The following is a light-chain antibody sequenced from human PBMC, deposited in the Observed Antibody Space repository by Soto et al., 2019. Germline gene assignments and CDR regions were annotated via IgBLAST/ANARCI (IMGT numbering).Light chain of an antibody. CDR3: QKFNTAPLT. J-gene: IGKJ5*01. CDR1: QGIRVY. CDR2: SAS. Sequence: DIQMTQSPSSLSASVGDRVTITCRASQGIRVYLAWYQQKPGKVPKLLIYSASTLQSGVPSRFSGSGSGTDFTLTISSLQPEDVATYYCQKFNTAPLTFGQGTRMEIK. V-gene: IGKV1-27*01.